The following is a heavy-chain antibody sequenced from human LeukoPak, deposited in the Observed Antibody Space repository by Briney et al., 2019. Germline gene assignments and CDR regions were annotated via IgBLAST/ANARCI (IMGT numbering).Heavy chain of an antibody. V-gene: IGHV4-61*02. J-gene: IGHJ3*02. CDR1: GGSISRGSYF. CDR2: FYTSATP. D-gene: IGHD2-15*01. CDR3: AREAGGPDAFDI. Sequence: PSQTLSLTCTVSGGSISRGSYFWNWLRQPAGKGLEWIGRFYTSATPKHNPSLKSRVTISVDTSRNQFSLKLSSVTAADTAVYYCAREAGGPDAFDIWGQGTMVTVSS.